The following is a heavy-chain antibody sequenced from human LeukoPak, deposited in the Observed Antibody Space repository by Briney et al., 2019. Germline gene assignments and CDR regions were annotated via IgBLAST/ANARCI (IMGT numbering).Heavy chain of an antibody. Sequence: VASVKVSCKASGGTFSSYAISWVRQAPGQGLEWMGGIIPIFGTANYAQKFQGRVTITADESTSTAYMELSSLRSEDTAVYYCARTMGRNYYYYGMDVWGQGTTVTVSS. V-gene: IGHV1-69*13. J-gene: IGHJ6*02. CDR2: IIPIFGTA. CDR3: ARTMGRNYYYYGMDV. D-gene: IGHD3-10*01. CDR1: GGTFSSYA.